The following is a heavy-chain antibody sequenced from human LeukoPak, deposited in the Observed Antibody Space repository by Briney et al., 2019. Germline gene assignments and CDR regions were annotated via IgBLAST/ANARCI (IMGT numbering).Heavy chain of an antibody. Sequence: SETLSLTCTVSGGSFSSGGYYWSWIRQHPGKGLEWIGYISYSGNTYYNPSLKSRVTISVDTSKNQFSLKLSSVTAADTAVYYCARARIVGATLDYWGQGTLVTVSS. J-gene: IGHJ4*02. D-gene: IGHD1-26*01. CDR3: ARARIVGATLDY. CDR1: GGSFSSGGYY. CDR2: ISYSGNT. V-gene: IGHV4-31*03.